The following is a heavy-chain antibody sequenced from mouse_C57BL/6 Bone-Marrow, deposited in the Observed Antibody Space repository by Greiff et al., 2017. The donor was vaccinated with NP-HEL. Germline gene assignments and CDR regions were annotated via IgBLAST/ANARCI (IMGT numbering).Heavy chain of an antibody. Sequence: EVQLQQSGTVLARPGASVKMSCKTSGYTFTSYWMHWVKQRPGQGLEWIGAIYPGNCDTSYNQKFKGKAKLTAVTSASPAYMALSSLTNEDSAVYYCTRWGLLHSLEGFAYWGQGTLVTVSA. J-gene: IGHJ3*01. CDR1: GYTFTSYW. CDR3: TRWGLLHSLEGFAY. V-gene: IGHV1-5*01. D-gene: IGHD2-10*01. CDR2: IYPGNCDT.